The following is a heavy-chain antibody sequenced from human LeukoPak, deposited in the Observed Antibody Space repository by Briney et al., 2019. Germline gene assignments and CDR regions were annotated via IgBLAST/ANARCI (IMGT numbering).Heavy chain of an antibody. J-gene: IGHJ6*02. D-gene: IGHD3-22*01. CDR1: GGSFSGYY. Sequence: SETLSLTCAVYGGSFSGYYWSWIRQLPGKGLEWIGEINHSGSTNYNPSLKSRVTISVDTSKNQFSLKLSSVTAADTAVYYCARESLLSSGYQRTHYYYYGMDVWGQGTTVTVSS. CDR3: ARESLLSSGYQRTHYYYYGMDV. CDR2: INHSGST. V-gene: IGHV4-34*01.